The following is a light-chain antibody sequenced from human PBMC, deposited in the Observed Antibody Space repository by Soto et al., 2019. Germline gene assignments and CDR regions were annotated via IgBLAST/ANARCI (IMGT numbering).Light chain of an antibody. J-gene: IGKJ1*01. CDR1: QSVSSK. V-gene: IGKV3-15*01. CDR2: GAS. CDR3: QQYNSYSGT. Sequence: EIVLTQSPGTLSLSPGERATLSCRASQSVSSKLAWYQQKPGQAPRLLIYGASTRATGIPARFSGSGSGTEFTLTISRLQPDDFAGYYCQQYNSYSGTFGQGTKVDIK.